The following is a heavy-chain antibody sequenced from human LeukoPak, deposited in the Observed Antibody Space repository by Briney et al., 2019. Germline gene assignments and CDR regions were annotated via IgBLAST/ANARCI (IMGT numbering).Heavy chain of an antibody. Sequence: GASVKVSCKASGYIFTSYGISWVRQAPGQGLECMGWISAYNGHTKYAQKVQGRVTMTTDTSTTTAYMELRSLRSDDTAVYYCARDLTHRRNYDNSGYQIVSAFWGQGTLVTVSS. J-gene: IGHJ4*02. CDR1: GYIFTSYG. CDR2: ISAYNGHT. V-gene: IGHV1-18*01. CDR3: ARDLTHRRNYDNSGYQIVSAF. D-gene: IGHD3-22*01.